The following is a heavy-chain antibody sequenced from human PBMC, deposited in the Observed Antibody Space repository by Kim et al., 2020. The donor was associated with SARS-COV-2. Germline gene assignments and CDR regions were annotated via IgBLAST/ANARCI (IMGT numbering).Heavy chain of an antibody. Sequence: GGSLRLSCSASGFTFSSYAMHWVRQAPGKGLEYVSAISSNGGSTYYADSVKGRFTISRDNSKNTLYLQMSSLRAEDTAVYYCVKASVAAAGRSYYFDYWGQGTLVTVSS. CDR1: GFTFSSYA. D-gene: IGHD6-13*01. V-gene: IGHV3-64D*09. CDR2: ISSNGGST. J-gene: IGHJ4*02. CDR3: VKASVAAAGRSYYFDY.